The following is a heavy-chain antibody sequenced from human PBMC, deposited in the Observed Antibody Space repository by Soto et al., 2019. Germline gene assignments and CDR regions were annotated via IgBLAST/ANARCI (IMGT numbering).Heavy chain of an antibody. CDR3: ARRQSSPWFDP. CDR2: IFYSGSN. D-gene: IGHD2-15*01. Sequence: QLQLQESGPGLVKPSETLSLTCTVSGGSISSSSYYWGWIRPPPGKGLEWIGNIFYSGSNYYYTSLTSRVTIPVDPANNQFSPKQNSVTAADTSVYYCARRQSSPWFDPWGQGTLVTVSS. V-gene: IGHV4-39*01. J-gene: IGHJ5*02. CDR1: GGSISSSSYY.